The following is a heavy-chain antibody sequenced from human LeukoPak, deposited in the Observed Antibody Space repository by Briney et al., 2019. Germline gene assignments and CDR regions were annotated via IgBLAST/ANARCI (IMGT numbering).Heavy chain of an antibody. CDR3: ARDYDILTGPTLFYYYYYMDV. J-gene: IGHJ6*03. CDR1: GYTFTSYG. D-gene: IGHD3-9*01. CDR2: ISAYNGNT. V-gene: IGHV1-18*01. Sequence: GASVKVSCKASGYTFTSYGISWVRQAPGQGLEWMGWISAYNGNTNYAQKLQGRVTMTTDTSTSTAYMELRSLRSDDTAVYYCARDYDILTGPTLFYYYYYMDVWGKGTTVTISS.